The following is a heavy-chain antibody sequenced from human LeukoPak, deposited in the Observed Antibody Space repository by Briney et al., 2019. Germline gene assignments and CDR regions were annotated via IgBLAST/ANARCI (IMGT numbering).Heavy chain of an antibody. CDR3: AISVTTNYFDY. D-gene: IGHD4-17*01. V-gene: IGHV4-59*12. Sequence: SETLSLTCTVSGGSISSYYWSWFRQPPGKGLEWIGYIYYSGNTYYNPSLKSRVTISVDTSKNHFSLELSSVTAADTAVYYCAISVTTNYFDYWGQGTLVTVSS. CDR2: IYYSGNT. J-gene: IGHJ4*02. CDR1: GGSISSYY.